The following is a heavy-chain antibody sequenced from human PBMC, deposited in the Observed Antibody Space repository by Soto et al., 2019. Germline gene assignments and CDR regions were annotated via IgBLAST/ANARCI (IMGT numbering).Heavy chain of an antibody. Sequence: SVKVYCKASGYTFTSYYMHWVRQAPGQGLEWMGIVNPSGGSTSYSQKFQGRVTMTRDTSTSTVYMELSSLRSEDTAVYYCARGKVGSVAGVYGMDVWGQGTTVTVSS. J-gene: IGHJ6*02. CDR2: VNPSGGST. CDR3: ARGKVGSVAGVYGMDV. D-gene: IGHD6-19*01. V-gene: IGHV1-46*01. CDR1: GYTFTSYY.